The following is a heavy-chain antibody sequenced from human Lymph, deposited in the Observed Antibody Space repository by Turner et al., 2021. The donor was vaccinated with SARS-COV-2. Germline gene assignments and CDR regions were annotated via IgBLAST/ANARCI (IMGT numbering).Heavy chain of an antibody. CDR2: INPNSGGT. D-gene: IGHD3-10*01. CDR1: GYTFTGYY. J-gene: IGHJ4*02. CDR3: ARSRDLQSMIRGVDPFDY. Sequence: QVQLVQSGAEVKKHGASVKVSCKASGYTFTGYYMHWVRQAPGQGLEWMGWINPNSGGTNYPQKFQCRVTMTRDTSISRAYMELSRLRSDDTAVYYCARSRDLQSMIRGVDPFDYWGQGTLVTVSS. V-gene: IGHV1-2*02.